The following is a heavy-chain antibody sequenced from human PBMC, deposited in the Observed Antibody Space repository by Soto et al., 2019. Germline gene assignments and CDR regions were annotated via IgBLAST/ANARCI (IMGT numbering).Heavy chain of an antibody. J-gene: IGHJ6*02. Sequence: GGSLRLSCAASGFTFSSYGMHWVRQAPGKGLEWVAVIWYDGSNKYYADSVKGRFTISRDNSKNTLYLQMNSLRAEDTAVYYCARDVIVGYYVSGSYYNYYYYYGMDVWGQGTTVTVSS. CDR3: ARDVIVGYYVSGSYYNYYYYYGMDV. V-gene: IGHV3-33*01. D-gene: IGHD3-10*01. CDR1: GFTFSSYG. CDR2: IWYDGSNK.